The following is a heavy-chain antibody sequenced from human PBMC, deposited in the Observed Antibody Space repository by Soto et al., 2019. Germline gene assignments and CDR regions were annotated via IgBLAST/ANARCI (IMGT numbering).Heavy chain of an antibody. CDR2: MNPNSGNT. CDR1: GYTFTSYD. D-gene: IGHD2-15*01. CDR3: ARIGVVVVAATYYYYMDV. V-gene: IGHV1-8*01. Sequence: ASVKVSCKASGYTFTSYDSNWGRQATGQGLEWMGWMNPNSGNTGYAQKFQGRVTMTRNTSISTAYMELSSLRSEDTAVYYCARIGVVVVAATYYYYMDVWGKGTTVTVSS. J-gene: IGHJ6*03.